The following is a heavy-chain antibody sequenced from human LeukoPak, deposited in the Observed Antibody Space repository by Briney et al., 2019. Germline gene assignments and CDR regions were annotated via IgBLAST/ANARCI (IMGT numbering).Heavy chain of an antibody. CDR1: GFTFDDYA. CDR2: ISWNSGSI. V-gene: IGHV3-9*01. Sequence: PGGSLRLSCAASGFTFDDYAMHWVRQAPGKGLEWVSGISWNSGSIGYADSVKGRFTISRDNAKNSLYLQMNSLRAEDTALYYCAKDIAPAPYSSSWYEWYYYYGMDVWGQGTTVTVSS. CDR3: AKDIAPAPYSSSWYEWYYYYGMDV. J-gene: IGHJ6*02. D-gene: IGHD6-13*01.